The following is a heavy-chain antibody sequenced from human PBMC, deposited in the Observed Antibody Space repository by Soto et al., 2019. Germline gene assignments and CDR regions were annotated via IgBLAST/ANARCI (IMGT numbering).Heavy chain of an antibody. CDR1: GGTFSSYA. V-gene: IGHV1-69*13. CDR3: ARDHPIAAAGNSDYYYGMDV. CDR2: IIPIFGTA. D-gene: IGHD6-13*01. J-gene: IGHJ6*02. Sequence: GASVKVSCNASGGTFSSYAISLVRQAPGQGLEWMGGIIPIFGTANYAQKFQGRVTITADESTSTAYMELSSLRSEDTAVYYCARDHPIAAAGNSDYYYGMDVWGQGTTVTVSS.